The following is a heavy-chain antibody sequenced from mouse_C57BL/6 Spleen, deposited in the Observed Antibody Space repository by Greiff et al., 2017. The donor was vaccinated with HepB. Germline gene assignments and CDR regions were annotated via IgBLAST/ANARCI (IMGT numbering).Heavy chain of an antibody. CDR1: GYTFTSYW. Sequence: QVQLQQPGAELVKPGASVKLSCKASGYTFTSYWMHWVKQRPGQGLEWIGMIHPNSGSTNYNEKFKSKATLTVDKSSSTAYMQLSSLTSEDSAVYDCAREWEDYDVGWYVDVWGTGTTVTVSS. CDR3: AREWEDYDVGWYVDV. CDR2: IHPNSGST. J-gene: IGHJ1*03. V-gene: IGHV1-64*01. D-gene: IGHD2-4*01.